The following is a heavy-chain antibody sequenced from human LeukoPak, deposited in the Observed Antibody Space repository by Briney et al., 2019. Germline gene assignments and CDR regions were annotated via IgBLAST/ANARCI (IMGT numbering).Heavy chain of an antibody. Sequence: GASVKVSCMASGGTFSSYAISWVRQAPGQGLEWMGRIIPIFGTANYAQKFQGRVTITTDESTSTAYMELSSLRSEDTAVYYCARAGSSWYRFDYWGQGTLVTVSS. CDR3: ARAGSSWYRFDY. D-gene: IGHD6-13*01. V-gene: IGHV1-69*05. J-gene: IGHJ4*02. CDR2: IIPIFGTA. CDR1: GGTFSSYA.